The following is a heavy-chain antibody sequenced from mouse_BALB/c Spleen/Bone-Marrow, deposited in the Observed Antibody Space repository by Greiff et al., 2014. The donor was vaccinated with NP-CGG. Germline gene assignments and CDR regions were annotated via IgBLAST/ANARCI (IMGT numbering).Heavy chain of an antibody. J-gene: IGHJ4*01. V-gene: IGHV5-17*02. CDR3: ARKDYFGYAAMDY. D-gene: IGHD1-2*01. CDR1: GFTFSSFG. CDR2: ISGGSSII. Sequence: EVKLVESGGGLVQPGGSRKLSCAASGFTFSSFGMHWVRQAPEKGLEWVAYISGGSSIIYHADTVKGRFTISRDNPKNTLFLQMTSLRSEDTAIYYCARKDYFGYAAMDYWGQGTSVTVSS.